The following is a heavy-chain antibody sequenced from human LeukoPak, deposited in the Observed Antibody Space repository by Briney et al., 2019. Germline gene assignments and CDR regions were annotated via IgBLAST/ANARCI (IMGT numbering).Heavy chain of an antibody. Sequence: PSETLSLTCAVYGGSFSGYYWSWIRQPPGKGLEWIGEINHSGSTNYNPSLKSRVTISVDTSKNQFSLKLSSVTAADTAVYYCARHEDIVVVPAAIGGRRFDPWGQGTLVTVSS. CDR1: GGSFSGYY. D-gene: IGHD2-2*02. J-gene: IGHJ5*02. V-gene: IGHV4-34*01. CDR3: ARHEDIVVVPAAIGGRRFDP. CDR2: INHSGST.